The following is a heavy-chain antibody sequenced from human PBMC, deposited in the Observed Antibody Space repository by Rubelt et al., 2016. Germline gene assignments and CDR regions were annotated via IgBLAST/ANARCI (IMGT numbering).Heavy chain of an antibody. CDR1: GLTLSSYT. Sequence: EVQLVESGGGLGQPGGSPRLSCAASGLTLSSYTMAWVRQGPGKGLEWVGRVKSKTYGGTVDYAAPAKGRLTISGDESQNTLDLQMNSLINEDTAAYYCRKGSALWGQGTLVTVSS. D-gene: IGHD2-15*01. CDR3: RKGSAL. CDR2: VKSKTYGGTV. J-gene: IGHJ4*02. V-gene: IGHV3-15*01.